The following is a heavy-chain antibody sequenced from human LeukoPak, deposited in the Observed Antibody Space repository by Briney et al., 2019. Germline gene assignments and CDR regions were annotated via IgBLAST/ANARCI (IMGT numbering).Heavy chain of an antibody. V-gene: IGHV1-46*01. CDR1: VYTFTSYY. CDR3: ARESMVMGFDY. CDR2: INPSGGST. D-gene: IGHD2/OR15-2a*01. Sequence: ASVKVSCKASVYTFTSYYMHWVRQAPGQRVEWMGIINPSGGSTSYAQKFQGRVTMTRDMSTSTVYMELSSLRSEDTAVYYCARESMVMGFDYWGQGTLVTVSS. J-gene: IGHJ4*02.